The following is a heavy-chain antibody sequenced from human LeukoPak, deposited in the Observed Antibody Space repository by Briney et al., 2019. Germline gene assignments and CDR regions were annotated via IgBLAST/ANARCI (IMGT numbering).Heavy chain of an antibody. Sequence: SETPSLTCTVSGGSISSSSYYWGWIRQSPGKGLEWIGSIYYSGITYYNPSLKSRVTVSVDTSKNQFSLKLSSVTAADTAVYYCARHGIVVVSDWGQGTLLTVSS. V-gene: IGHV4-39*01. J-gene: IGHJ4*02. D-gene: IGHD2-21*01. CDR1: GGSISSSSYY. CDR3: ARHGIVVVSD. CDR2: IYYSGIT.